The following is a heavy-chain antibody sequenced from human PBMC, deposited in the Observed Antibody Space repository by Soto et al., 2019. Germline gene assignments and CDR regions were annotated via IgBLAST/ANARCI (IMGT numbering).Heavy chain of an antibody. CDR3: AARVTQVITGRKNWLDP. CDR2: INQSKGT. Sequence: QVQLQQWGAGLLKPLETLSLTCAVDGGSFTGYYYNWIREAPGKGLEWIGEINQSKGTNYNPSVKNPVTISGYSSKNQISLRLTSVTAGDTAVYYWAARVTQVITGRKNWLDPWGHGPLVTVSS. CDR1: GGSFTGYY. D-gene: IGHD1-20*01. V-gene: IGHV4-34*01. J-gene: IGHJ5*02.